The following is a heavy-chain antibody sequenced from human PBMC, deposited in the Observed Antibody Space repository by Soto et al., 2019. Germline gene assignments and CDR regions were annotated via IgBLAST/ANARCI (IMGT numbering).Heavy chain of an antibody. D-gene: IGHD3-9*01. CDR1: GFTFSSYA. Sequence: EVQLLESGGGLVQPGGSLRLSCAASGFTFSSYAMRWVRQAPGKGLEWVSAISGSGGSTYYADSVKGRFTISRDNSKNTLYLQMNSLRAEDTAVYYCAKDRGDDILTGYYYMDVWGKGTTVTVSS. CDR2: ISGSGGST. V-gene: IGHV3-23*01. J-gene: IGHJ6*03. CDR3: AKDRGDDILTGYYYMDV.